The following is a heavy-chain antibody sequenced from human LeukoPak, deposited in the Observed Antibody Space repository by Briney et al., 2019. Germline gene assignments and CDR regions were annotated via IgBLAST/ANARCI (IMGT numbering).Heavy chain of an antibody. J-gene: IGHJ4*02. D-gene: IGHD3-10*01. V-gene: IGHV3-21*01. Sequence: PGGSLRLSCAASGFTFSSYSMNWVRQAPGKGLEWVSSISSNSSYIYYADSVKGRFTISRDNAKNSLYLQMNSLRAEDTAVYYCARADLSRGYYLDYWGQGTLVTVSS. CDR1: GFTFSSYS. CDR3: ARADLSRGYYLDY. CDR2: ISSNSSYI.